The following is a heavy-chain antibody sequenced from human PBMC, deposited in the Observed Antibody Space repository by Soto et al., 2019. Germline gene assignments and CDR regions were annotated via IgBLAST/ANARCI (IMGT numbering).Heavy chain of an antibody. D-gene: IGHD3-9*01. Sequence: ASVKVSCKVSGYTLTELSMHWVRQAPGKGLEWMGGFDPEDGETIYAQKFQGRVTMTEDTSTDTAYMELSSLRSEDTAVYYCETDHVHHYDILTGYFPVFDYWGQGTLVTVSS. CDR3: ETDHVHHYDILTGYFPVFDY. CDR2: FDPEDGET. V-gene: IGHV1-24*01. CDR1: GYTLTELS. J-gene: IGHJ4*02.